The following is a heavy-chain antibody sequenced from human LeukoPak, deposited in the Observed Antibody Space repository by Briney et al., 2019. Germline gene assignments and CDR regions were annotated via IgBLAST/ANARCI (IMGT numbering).Heavy chain of an antibody. D-gene: IGHD6-6*01. Sequence: SETLSLTCTVSGGSISRNNYYWDWIRQPPGKGLEYIGSIYYSGSTYYTPSLKSRLTISVDTSKNQFSLKLSSVTATDTAVYYCARHRGSSSNFDYWAREPWSPSPQ. V-gene: IGHV4-39*01. CDR2: IYYSGST. J-gene: IGHJ4*02. CDR3: ARHRGSSSNFDY. CDR1: GGSISRNNYY.